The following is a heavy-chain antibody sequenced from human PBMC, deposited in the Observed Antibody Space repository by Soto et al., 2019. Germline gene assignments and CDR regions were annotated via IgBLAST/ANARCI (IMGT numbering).Heavy chain of an antibody. CDR1: GYTFTSYG. CDR2: INPGNGNT. J-gene: IGHJ6*02. D-gene: IGHD2-2*01. Sequence: GASVKVSCKASGYTFTSYGINWVRQAPGRGLEWMGWINPGNGNTKYSQQFQGRVIIDRDTSASTAHMELSSLRSEDTAVYYCARVSVLPAALSGGLKPWGQGTTVTVSS. V-gene: IGHV1-3*01. CDR3: ARVSVLPAALSGGLKP.